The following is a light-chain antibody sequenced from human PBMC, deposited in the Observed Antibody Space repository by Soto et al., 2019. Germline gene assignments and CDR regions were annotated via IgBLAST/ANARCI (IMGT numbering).Light chain of an antibody. Sequence: EVVLTQSPGTLSLSPGERATLSCRASQSVTSSYLAWYQQRPGQAPRLLIYDTSTRATGIPDRFSGSGSGTDFTLAISRLEPEDFAVYYCQQYGSSPITFGQGTRLEIK. CDR2: DTS. CDR3: QQYGSSPIT. CDR1: QSVTSSY. J-gene: IGKJ5*01. V-gene: IGKV3-20*01.